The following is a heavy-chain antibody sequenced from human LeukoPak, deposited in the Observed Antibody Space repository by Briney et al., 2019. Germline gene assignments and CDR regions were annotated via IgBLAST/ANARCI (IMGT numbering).Heavy chain of an antibody. CDR3: AKDHQIYYGSGSYGEYYYGMDV. V-gene: IGHV3-74*01. CDR1: GFTFSSYW. J-gene: IGHJ6*02. D-gene: IGHD3-10*01. CDR2: IDTDGSDT. Sequence: GGSLRLSCAASGFTFSSYWMHWVRQAPGKGLVWVSRIDTDGSDTSYADSVKGRFTISRDNAKNTLYLQMNSLRAEDTAVYYCAKDHQIYYGSGSYGEYYYGMDVWGQGTTVTVSS.